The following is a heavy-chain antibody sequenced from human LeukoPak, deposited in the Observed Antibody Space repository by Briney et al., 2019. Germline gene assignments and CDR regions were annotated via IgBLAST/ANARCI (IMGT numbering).Heavy chain of an antibody. CDR2: IYYSGST. V-gene: IGHV4-31*03. Sequence: SETLSLTCTVSGGSLSSSIYYWGWVRQPPGKGLEWIGYIYYSGSTYYNPSLKSRVTISVDTSKNQFSLKLSSVTAADTAVYYCARAAGYSSGWYLDYWGQGTLVTVSS. CDR1: GGSLSSSIYY. D-gene: IGHD6-19*01. CDR3: ARAAGYSSGWYLDY. J-gene: IGHJ4*02.